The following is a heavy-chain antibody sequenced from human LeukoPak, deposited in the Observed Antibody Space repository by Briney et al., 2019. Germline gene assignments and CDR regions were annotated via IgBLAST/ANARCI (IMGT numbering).Heavy chain of an antibody. CDR2: INPSGGST. V-gene: IGHV1-46*01. D-gene: IGHD6-13*01. Sequence: ASVKVSCKASGYTFTGYYMHWVRQAPGQGLEWMGIINPSGGSTSYAQKFQGRVTMTRDTSTSTVYMELSSLRSEDTAVYYCARDVAAAGPFDPWGQGTLVTVSS. CDR1: GYTFTGYY. J-gene: IGHJ5*02. CDR3: ARDVAAAGPFDP.